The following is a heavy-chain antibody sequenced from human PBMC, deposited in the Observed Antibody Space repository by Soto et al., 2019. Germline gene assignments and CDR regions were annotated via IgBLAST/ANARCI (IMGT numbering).Heavy chain of an antibody. D-gene: IGHD3-10*01. CDR1: GGAFSGYY. J-gene: IGHJ6*02. CDR2: INHSGST. Sequence: SETLSLTSAVYGGAFSGYYWSWIRQPPGKGRAWIGEINHSGSTNYNPSLKSRVTISVDTSKNQFSLKLSSVTAADTAVYYCAREKGRGPLRYYYYGMDVWGQGTTVTVSS. CDR3: AREKGRGPLRYYYYGMDV. V-gene: IGHV4-34*01.